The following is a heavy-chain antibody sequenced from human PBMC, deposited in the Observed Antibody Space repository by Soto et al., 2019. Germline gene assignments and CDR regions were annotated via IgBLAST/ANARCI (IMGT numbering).Heavy chain of an antibody. CDR1: GGSISSSRYY. CDR3: ARHGTVTTSDAFDI. CDR2: LYYSGST. V-gene: IGHV4-39*01. J-gene: IGHJ3*02. D-gene: IGHD4-17*01. Sequence: QLQLQESGPGLVKPSETLSLTCTVSGGSISSSRYYWGWIRQPPGKGLEWIGSLYYSGSTYYNPSLKRRVTISVDTSKHQFSLKLSSVTDADTAVYYCARHGTVTTSDAFDIWGQVTMVNVSS.